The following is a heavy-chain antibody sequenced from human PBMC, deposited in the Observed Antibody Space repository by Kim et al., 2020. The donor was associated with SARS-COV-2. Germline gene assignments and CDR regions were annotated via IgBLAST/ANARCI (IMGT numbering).Heavy chain of an antibody. CDR2: ISASGRGT. V-gene: IGHV3-48*03. CDR1: GFTFNSYD. Sequence: GGSLRLSCAASGFTFNSYDMSWVRQAPGKGLEWLSDISASGRGTHYADSVKGRFTISRDNTKNSMYLQMNSLRVEDTAIYYCAREMQITADAFDIWGQGTMVTVSP. CDR3: AREMQITADAFDI. J-gene: IGHJ3*02.